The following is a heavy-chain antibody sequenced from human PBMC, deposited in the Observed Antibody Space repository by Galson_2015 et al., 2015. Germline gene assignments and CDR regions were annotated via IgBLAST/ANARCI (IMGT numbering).Heavy chain of an antibody. Sequence: SLRLSCAASGFTFSSYGMHWVRQAPGKGLEWVAVISDDGGNKYYVDSVKGRFTISRDNSKNTLYLQMNSLRAEDTAVYCCAKGKGYSSGWYYVDSWGQGTLVTVSS. J-gene: IGHJ4*02. CDR3: AKGKGYSSGWYYVDS. D-gene: IGHD6-19*01. V-gene: IGHV3-30*18. CDR1: GFTFSSYG. CDR2: ISDDGGNK.